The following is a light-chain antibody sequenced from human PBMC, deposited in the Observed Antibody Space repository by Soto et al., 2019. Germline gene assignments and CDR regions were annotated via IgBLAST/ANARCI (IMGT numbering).Light chain of an antibody. J-gene: IGKJ1*01. V-gene: IGKV1-5*03. Sequence: DIQMTQSPSTLSGSVGDRATISCRASQTISSWLAWYQQKTGKAPKILIYKASTLKSGVPSRFRGSGSGTEFTLTISRLQPDDFETYYCQHYNSSSEAFGQGTKVDIK. CDR3: QHYNSSSEA. CDR1: QTISSW. CDR2: KAS.